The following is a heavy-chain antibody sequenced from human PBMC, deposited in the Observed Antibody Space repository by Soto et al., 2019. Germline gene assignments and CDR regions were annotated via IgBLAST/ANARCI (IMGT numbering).Heavy chain of an antibody. V-gene: IGHV3-66*01. Sequence: GGSLRLSCAASGFTFSSYDMHWVRQATGKGLEWVSVIYSGGSTYYADSVKGRFTISRDNSKNTLYLQMNSLRAEDTAVYYCARDDGLLTGYLSSFDYWGQGTLVNVSS. CDR3: ARDDGLLTGYLSSFDY. CDR2: IYSGGST. J-gene: IGHJ4*02. D-gene: IGHD3-9*01. CDR1: GFTFSSYD.